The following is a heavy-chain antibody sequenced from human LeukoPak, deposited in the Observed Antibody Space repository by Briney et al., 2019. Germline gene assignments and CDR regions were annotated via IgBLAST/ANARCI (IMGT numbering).Heavy chain of an antibody. D-gene: IGHD6-13*01. J-gene: IGHJ5*02. CDR1: GYSFTNYW. CDR2: IYPDDSDT. CDR3: ARRGGGYSAASPINWFDP. Sequence: GESLKISCKGSGYSFTNYWIGWVRQMPGKGLEWMGIIYPDDSDTRYSPSFQGQVTISADKSINTAYLQWSSLKASDTAMYYCARRGGGYSAASPINWFDPWGQGTLVTVSS. V-gene: IGHV5-51*01.